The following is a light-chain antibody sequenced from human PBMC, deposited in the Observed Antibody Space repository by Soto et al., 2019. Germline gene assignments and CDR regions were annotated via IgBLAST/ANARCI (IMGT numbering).Light chain of an antibody. CDR3: QQHSDWPLT. J-gene: IGKJ4*02. CDR1: QSVSSN. V-gene: IGKV3-11*01. Sequence: EIVLIQSPATLYLSPGERDPLSCRASQSVSSNLAWYQQNPGQAPRLLMFDASKRATGIPVRFSGSGSGTDFTLTISSLEPEDFTVYYCQQHSDWPLTVGGGTVVEIK. CDR2: DAS.